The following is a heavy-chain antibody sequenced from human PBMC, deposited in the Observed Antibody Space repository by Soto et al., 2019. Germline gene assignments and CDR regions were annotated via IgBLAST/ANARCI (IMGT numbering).Heavy chain of an antibody. CDR3: ATVMRGGYGS. D-gene: IGHD1-26*01. CDR1: GVTFTNHY. Sequence: QVQLVQSGAEVKKPGASVRVSCKSSGVTFTNHYIHWVRQAPGQGLAWMGWINANNGATKSAQNFQGRVSMTRDTSISTAYLDLSGLRSDDTALYYCATVMRGGYGSWGQGTLVTVSS. V-gene: IGHV1-2*02. J-gene: IGHJ5*02. CDR2: INANNGAT.